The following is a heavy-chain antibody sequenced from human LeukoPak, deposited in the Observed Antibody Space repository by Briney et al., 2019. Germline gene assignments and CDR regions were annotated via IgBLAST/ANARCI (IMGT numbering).Heavy chain of an antibody. V-gene: IGHV1-2*06. CDR1: GYTFTGYY. Sequence: ASVKVSCKASGYTFTGYYMHWVRQPPGQGLEWLGRINPNSGGTNYAQMFQGRVTMTRDTSISTAYMELSRLRSDDTAVYYCARARGTSGSYFREDFDYWGQGTLVTVSS. D-gene: IGHD3-10*01. CDR3: ARARGTSGSYFREDFDY. J-gene: IGHJ4*02. CDR2: INPNSGGT.